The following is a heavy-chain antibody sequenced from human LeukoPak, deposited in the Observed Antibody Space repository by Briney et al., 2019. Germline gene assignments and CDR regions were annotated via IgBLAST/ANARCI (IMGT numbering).Heavy chain of an antibody. J-gene: IGHJ5*02. V-gene: IGHV3-74*01. CDR3: ARDYLGWFDP. CDR2: ISNVGSST. CDR1: GFTFSSSL. Sequence: GSLRLSCSASGFTFSSSLIHWVRQAPGKGLVWVSRISNVGSSTNYADSVKGRFTISRDNAKNTLYLQMNSLRAEDTAVYYCARDYLGWFDPWGQGTLVTVSS.